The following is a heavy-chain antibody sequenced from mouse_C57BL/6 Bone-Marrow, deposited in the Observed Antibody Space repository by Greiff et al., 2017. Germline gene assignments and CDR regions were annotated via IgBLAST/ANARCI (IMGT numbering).Heavy chain of an antibody. CDR1: GYSFTDYN. CDR2: INPNYGTT. V-gene: IGHV1-39*01. CDR3: ARGYDYAYAMDY. D-gene: IGHD2-4*01. J-gene: IGHJ4*01. Sequence: VHVKQSGPELVKPGASVKISCKASGYSFTDYNMNWVKQSNGKSLEWIGVINPNYGTTSYNQKFKGKATLTVDQSSSTAYMQLNSLTSEDSAVYYCARGYDYAYAMDYWGQGTSVTVSS.